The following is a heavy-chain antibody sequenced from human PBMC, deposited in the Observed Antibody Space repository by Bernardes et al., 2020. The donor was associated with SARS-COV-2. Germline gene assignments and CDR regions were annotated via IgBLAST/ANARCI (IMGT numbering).Heavy chain of an antibody. CDR1: GFDFRDSW. CDR3: ARSAGMDV. V-gene: IGHV3-7*03. Sequence: GGSLRLSCAGSGFDFRDSWMTWVRQAPGPGLAWVANLKRDGRETYYVDSVKGRFTISRDNAKNLVFLQMNSLRAEDTAVFYCARSAGMDVWGQGTMVTVSS. CDR2: LKRDGRET. J-gene: IGHJ6*02.